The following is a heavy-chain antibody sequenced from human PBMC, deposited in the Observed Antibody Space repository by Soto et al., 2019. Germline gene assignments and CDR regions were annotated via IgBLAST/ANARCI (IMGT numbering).Heavy chain of an antibody. CDR2: ISSIGTII. D-gene: IGHD2-15*01. Sequence: GGSLRLSCAASGFTFSSYSMNWVRQAPGKGLEWVSYISSIGTIIYHADSVKGRFTISSDNAKNSLFLQMNSLRAEDTAVYYCARGKSIFYGMDVWGQGTTVTVSS. J-gene: IGHJ6*02. V-gene: IGHV3-48*04. CDR3: ARGKSIFYGMDV. CDR1: GFTFSSYS.